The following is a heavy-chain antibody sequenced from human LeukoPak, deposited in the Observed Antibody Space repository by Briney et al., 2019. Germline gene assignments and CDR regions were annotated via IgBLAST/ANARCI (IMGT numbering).Heavy chain of an antibody. CDR2: IKKDGSEK. V-gene: IGHV3-7*01. Sequence: GGSLRLSCAASGFTFSNYWMTWIRQAPGKGLEWVANIKKDGSEKNYVDSVKGRFTISRDNAKNSLYLQMNSLRAEDTAVYYCAKDYSSSWYESRGPFDYWGQGTLVTVSS. J-gene: IGHJ4*02. CDR3: AKDYSSSWYESRGPFDY. D-gene: IGHD6-13*01. CDR1: GFTFSNYW.